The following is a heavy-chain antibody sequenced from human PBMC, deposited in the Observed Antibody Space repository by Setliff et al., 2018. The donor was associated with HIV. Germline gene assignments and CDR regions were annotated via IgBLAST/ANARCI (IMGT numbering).Heavy chain of an antibody. V-gene: IGHV3-74*01. CDR3: VRDNFDRRSYYGWDV. CDR2: LNHEANYV. D-gene: IGHD3-9*01. J-gene: IGHJ6*02. Sequence: HPGGSLRLSCAASGLTFSTSWMQWVRQSPGEGLLWVARLNHEANYVHYADSVKGRFTISRDNAKNTLYLQMNSLRTEDTAVYYCVRDNFDRRSYYGWDVWGQGTTVTVSS. CDR1: GLTFSTSW.